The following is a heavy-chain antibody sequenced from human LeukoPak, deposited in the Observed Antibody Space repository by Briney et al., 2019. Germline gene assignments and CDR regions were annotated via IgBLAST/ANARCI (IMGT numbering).Heavy chain of an antibody. CDR3: ARAISIAARRYYWFDP. Sequence: SVKVSCKASGGTFSSYAISWVRQAPGQGLEWMGGIIPIFGTANYAQKFQGRVTITPDESTSTAYMELSSLRSEDTAVYYCARAISIAARRYYWFDPWGQGTLVTVSS. J-gene: IGHJ5*02. V-gene: IGHV1-69*01. D-gene: IGHD6-6*01. CDR1: GGTFSSYA. CDR2: IIPIFGTA.